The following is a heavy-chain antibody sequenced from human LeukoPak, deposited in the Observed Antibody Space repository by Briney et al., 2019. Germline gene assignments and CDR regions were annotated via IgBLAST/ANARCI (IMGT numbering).Heavy chain of an antibody. CDR2: ISGSGGST. CDR1: GFTFRSYA. CDR3: AKCIVGATAPFDY. V-gene: IGHV3-23*01. Sequence: GGSLRLSCAASGFTFRSYAISWVRQAPGQGLEWVSAISGSGGSTYYADSVKGPFNISRGNSKNTLYLQMNSLRAEDTAVYYCAKCIVGATAPFDYWGQGTLVTVSS. J-gene: IGHJ4*02. D-gene: IGHD1-26*01.